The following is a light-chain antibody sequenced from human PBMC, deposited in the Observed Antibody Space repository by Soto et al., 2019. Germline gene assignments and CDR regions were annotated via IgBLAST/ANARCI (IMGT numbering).Light chain of an antibody. CDR2: DVT. CDR3: CSYVGSSTFRVL. Sequence: QSALTQPRSVSGSPGQSVTISCTGTSSDVGGYNYVSWYQQHPGKAPKLMIYDVTKRPSGVPDRFSGSKSGNTASLTISGLQAADEADYYCCSYVGSSTFRVLFCGGTKLTVL. J-gene: IGLJ2*01. V-gene: IGLV2-11*01. CDR1: SSDVGGYNY.